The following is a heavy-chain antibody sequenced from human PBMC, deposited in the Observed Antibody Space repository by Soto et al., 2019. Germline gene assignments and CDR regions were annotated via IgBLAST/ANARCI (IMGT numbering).Heavy chain of an antibody. CDR3: ARLPALAAAGIYYYYGMDV. CDR2: IYYSGST. CDR1: GGSISSSSYY. V-gene: IGHV4-39*01. J-gene: IGHJ6*02. D-gene: IGHD6-13*01. Sequence: SETLSLTCTVSGGSISSSSYYWGWIRQPPGKGLEWIGSIYYSGSTYYYPSLKSRVTISVDTSKNQFSLKLSSVTAADTAVYYCARLPALAAAGIYYYYGMDVWGQGTTVTVSS.